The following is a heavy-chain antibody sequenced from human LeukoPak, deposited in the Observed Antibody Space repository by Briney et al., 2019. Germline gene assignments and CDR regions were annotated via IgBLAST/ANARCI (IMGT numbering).Heavy chain of an antibody. CDR1: GFTFSSYW. CDR3: ARDQSRIFGVDTYGMDV. Sequence: PGGSLRLSCAASGFTFSSYWMSWVRQPPGKGLEWIGYIYYSGSTNYNPSLKSRVTISVDTSKNQFSLKLSSVTAADTAVYYCARDQSRIFGVDTYGMDVWGQGTTVTVSS. J-gene: IGHJ6*02. V-gene: IGHV4-59*01. D-gene: IGHD3-3*01. CDR2: IYYSGST.